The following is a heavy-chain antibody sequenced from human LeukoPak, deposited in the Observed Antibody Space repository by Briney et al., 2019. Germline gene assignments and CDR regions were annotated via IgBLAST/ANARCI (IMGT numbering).Heavy chain of an antibody. Sequence: ASVKVSCKASGYTFTSYAMNWVRQAPGQGLEWMGWINTNTGNPTYARGFTGRFAFSLDTSVSTAYLQISSLKAEDTAVYYCARVAGQLWLKGSGGVLLYWGQGTLVTVSS. CDR3: ARVAGQLWLKGSGGVLLY. V-gene: IGHV7-4-1*02. CDR1: GYTFTSYA. CDR2: INTNTGNP. J-gene: IGHJ4*02. D-gene: IGHD5-18*01.